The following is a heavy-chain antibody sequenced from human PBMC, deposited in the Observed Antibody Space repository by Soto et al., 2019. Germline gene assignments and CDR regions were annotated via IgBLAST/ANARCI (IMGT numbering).Heavy chain of an antibody. CDR3: ARVYSSSSVMFDP. J-gene: IGHJ5*02. CDR1: GFTFSTYW. D-gene: IGHD6-6*01. Sequence: PGGSLRLSCAASGFTFSTYWMSWVRRAPGKGLVWVSRINSDGSSTSYADSVKGRFTISRDNAKNTLYLQMNSLRVEDTAVYYCARVYSSSSVMFDPWGQGTLVTVSS. V-gene: IGHV3-74*01. CDR2: INSDGSST.